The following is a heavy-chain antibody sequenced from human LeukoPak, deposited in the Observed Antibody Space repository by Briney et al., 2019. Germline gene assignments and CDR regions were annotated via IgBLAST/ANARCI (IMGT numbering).Heavy chain of an antibody. J-gene: IGHJ6*03. CDR1: GFTFSSYA. D-gene: IGHD3-3*01. V-gene: IGHV3-30-3*01. CDR2: ISYDGSNK. CDR3: ARGPGSITIFGVVIKNYYYYMDV. Sequence: GGSLRLSCAASGFTFSSYAMHWVRQAPGKGLEWVAVISYDGSNKYYADSVKGRFTISRDNSKNTLYLQMNSLRAEDTAVYYCARGPGSITIFGVVIKNYYYYMDVWGKGTTVTVSS.